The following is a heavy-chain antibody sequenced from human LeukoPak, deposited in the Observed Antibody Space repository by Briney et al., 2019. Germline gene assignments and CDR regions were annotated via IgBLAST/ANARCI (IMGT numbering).Heavy chain of an antibody. CDR1: GGSITSTNW. V-gene: IGHV4-4*02. CDR3: TRESGPYCPFGY. Sequence: SGTLSLTCGVSGGSITSTNWWSWVRQPPGQGLEWIGEISLTGRTNYNPSLIGRAIMSLTLTSVTAADTAMYYCTRESGPYCPFGYWGQGTLVVVPS. J-gene: IGHJ4*02. CDR2: ISLTGRT. D-gene: IGHD1-26*01.